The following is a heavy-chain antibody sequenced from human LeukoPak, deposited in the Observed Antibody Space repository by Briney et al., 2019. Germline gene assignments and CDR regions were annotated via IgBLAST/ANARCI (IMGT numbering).Heavy chain of an antibody. CDR1: GYTFTNYG. J-gene: IGHJ3*02. D-gene: IGHD2-2*01. CDR2: TSAYNSNT. Sequence: EASVKVSCKASGYTFTNYGISWVRQAPGQGLEWMGWTSAYNSNTNYAQKFQGRVTLSTDTSTSTAYMELRSLRCDDTAVYYCARDLIVIIPTAVAGAFDIWGQGTMVTVSS. CDR3: ARDLIVIIPTAVAGAFDI. V-gene: IGHV1-18*01.